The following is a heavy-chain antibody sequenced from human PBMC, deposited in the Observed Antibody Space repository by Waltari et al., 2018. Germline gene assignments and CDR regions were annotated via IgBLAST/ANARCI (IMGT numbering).Heavy chain of an antibody. CDR3: AKGGYCTNGVCENYYMDV. J-gene: IGHJ6*03. D-gene: IGHD2-8*01. CDR2: INADGRA. V-gene: IGHV4-34*01. Sequence: QVQLQQWGAGLLKPSETLSLTCAVYGGSFSGYYWSWIRQPPGKGLVWVSLINADGRATLYADSVKGRFTISRDNSKNTLYLQMNSLRAEDTAMYYCAKGGYCTNGVCENYYMDVWGKGTTVTVSS. CDR1: GGSFSGYY.